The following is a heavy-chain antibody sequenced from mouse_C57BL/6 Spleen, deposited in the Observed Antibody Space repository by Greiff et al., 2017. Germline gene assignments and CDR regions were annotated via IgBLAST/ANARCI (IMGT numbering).Heavy chain of an antibody. Sequence: EVKLMESGPELVKPGASVKISCKASGYSFTDYNMNWVKQSNGKSLEWIGVINPNYGTTSYNQKFKGKATLTVDQSSSTAYMQLNSLTSEDSAVYYCARRAYYGSSYWYFDVWGTGTTVTVSS. J-gene: IGHJ1*03. V-gene: IGHV1-39*01. CDR2: INPNYGTT. CDR3: ARRAYYGSSYWYFDV. D-gene: IGHD1-1*01. CDR1: GYSFTDYN.